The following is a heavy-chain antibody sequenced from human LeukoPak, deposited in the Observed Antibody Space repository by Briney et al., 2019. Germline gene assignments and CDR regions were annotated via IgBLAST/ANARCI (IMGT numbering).Heavy chain of an antibody. J-gene: IGHJ4*02. Sequence: PSETLSLTCAVYGGSFSGYYWSWIRQPPGKGLEWIGEINHSGSTNYNPSLKSRVTISVDTSKNQFSLKLSSVTAADTAVYYCARGRLTPSRSFDYWGQGTLVTVSS. V-gene: IGHV4-34*01. CDR3: ARGRLTPSRSFDY. D-gene: IGHD3-9*01. CDR2: INHSGST. CDR1: GGSFSGYY.